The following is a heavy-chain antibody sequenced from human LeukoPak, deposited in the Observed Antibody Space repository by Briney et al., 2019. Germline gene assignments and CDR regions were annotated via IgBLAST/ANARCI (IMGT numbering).Heavy chain of an antibody. CDR2: ITSGSSPI. D-gene: IGHD6-13*01. CDR1: GFTFRSYS. CDR3: AKGRTGYIPDY. Sequence: GGSLRLSCAASGFTFRSYSMNWVRQAPGKGLEWVSYITSGSSPIYYADSVKGRFTISRDNSKNTLYLQMNSLRAEDTAVYYCAKGRTGYIPDYWGQGTLVTVSS. J-gene: IGHJ4*02. V-gene: IGHV3-48*01.